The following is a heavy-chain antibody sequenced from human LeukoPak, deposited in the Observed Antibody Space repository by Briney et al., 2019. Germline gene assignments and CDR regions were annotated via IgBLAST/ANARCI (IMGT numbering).Heavy chain of an antibody. Sequence: PGGSLRLSCAASGFTFDDYTMHWVRQAPGKGLEWVSLISWDGVSTHYADSVKGRFTISRDNNKNSLYLQMNGLRTEDTALYYSAKGRSGWYVLDYWGQGTLVTVSS. CDR2: ISWDGVST. CDR3: AKGRSGWYVLDY. J-gene: IGHJ4*02. D-gene: IGHD6-19*01. CDR1: GFTFDDYT. V-gene: IGHV3-43*01.